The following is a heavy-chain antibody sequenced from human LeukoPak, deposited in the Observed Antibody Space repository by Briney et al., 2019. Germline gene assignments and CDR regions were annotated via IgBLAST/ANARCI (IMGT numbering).Heavy chain of an antibody. V-gene: IGHV1-2*02. CDR2: INPNSGDT. CDR1: GYIFTGYY. CDR3: ARDRYYGSGTEGWFDP. D-gene: IGHD3-10*01. J-gene: IGHJ5*02. Sequence: ASVKVSCKASGYIFTGYYMHWVRQAPGQGLEWMGWINPNSGDTNYAQKFQGRVTMTRDTSISTAYMELSRLRSDDTAVYYCARDRYYGSGTEGWFDPWGQGTLVTVSS.